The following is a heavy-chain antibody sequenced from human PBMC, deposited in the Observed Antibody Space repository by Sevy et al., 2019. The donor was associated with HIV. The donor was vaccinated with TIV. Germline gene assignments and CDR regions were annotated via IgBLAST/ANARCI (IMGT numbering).Heavy chain of an antibody. CDR2: INSDGSST. CDR1: GVTFSSHW. Sequence: GGSLRLSCAASGVTFSSHWMHWVRQTPGKGLVWVSRINSDGSSTSYADSVKGRFTISRDNAKNTLYLQMNSLSAEGTAVYFCARGGRPAGFDYWGQGTLVTVSS. D-gene: IGHD2-2*01. CDR3: ARGGRPAGFDY. V-gene: IGHV3-74*01. J-gene: IGHJ4*02.